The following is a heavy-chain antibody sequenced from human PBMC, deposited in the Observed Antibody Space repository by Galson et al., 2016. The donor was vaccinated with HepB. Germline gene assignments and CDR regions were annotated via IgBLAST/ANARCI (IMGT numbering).Heavy chain of an antibody. CDR1: GGSISSYY. Sequence: SETLSLTCTVSGGSISSYYWMWIRQPPGKGLEWIGYIYYSGSTNYNPSLKSRVTISVDTSKNQFSLKLSSVTAADTAAYYCAREGYISGCDYWGQGTLVTVFS. CDR3: AREGYISGCDY. D-gene: IGHD6-19*01. V-gene: IGHV4-59*01. J-gene: IGHJ4*02. CDR2: IYYSGST.